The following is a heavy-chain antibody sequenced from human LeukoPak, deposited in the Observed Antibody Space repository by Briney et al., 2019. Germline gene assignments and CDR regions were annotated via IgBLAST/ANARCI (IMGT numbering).Heavy chain of an antibody. CDR2: IDSIGTT. CDR3: ARDRDYGGFDY. D-gene: IGHD4/OR15-4a*01. CDR1: GFAVSSNF. J-gene: IGHJ4*02. V-gene: IGHV3-53*01. Sequence: PGGSLRLSCAASGFAVSSNFMSWVRQAPGKGLEWVSVIDSIGTTYYADSVKCRFTISRDNTRNTLYLQMNSLRAEDTAVYYCARDRDYGGFDYWGQGTLVTVSS.